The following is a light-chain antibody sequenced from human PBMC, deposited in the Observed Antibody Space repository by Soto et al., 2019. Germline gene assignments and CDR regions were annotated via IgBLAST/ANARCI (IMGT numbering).Light chain of an antibody. V-gene: IGLV2-14*01. CDR2: EVS. CDR1: SSDVGGYDY. J-gene: IGLJ1*01. Sequence: QSLLPQPASVSGSPGQSITISCTGTSSDVGGYDYVSWYQLHPGKAPKLMVFEVSNRPSGVSYRFSGSKSGNTASLTISGLQAEDEADYFCSSYSISTAYLFGTGTKVTVL. CDR3: SSYSISTAYL.